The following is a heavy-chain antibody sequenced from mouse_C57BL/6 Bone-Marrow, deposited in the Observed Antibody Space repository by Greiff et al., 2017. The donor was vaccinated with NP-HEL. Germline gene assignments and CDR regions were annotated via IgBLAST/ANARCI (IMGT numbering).Heavy chain of an antibody. CDR2: IDPANGNT. J-gene: IGHJ3*01. D-gene: IGHD2-4*01. CDR1: GFNIKNTY. CDR3: ARFPYDYPFAY. Sequence: EVKLVESVAALVRPGASVKLSCPASGFNIKNTYMHWVKQRPEQGLEWIGRIDPANGNTKYAPKFQGKATITADTSSNTAYLQRSSLTSEDTAIYYCARFPYDYPFAYWGQGTLVTVSA. V-gene: IGHV14-3*01.